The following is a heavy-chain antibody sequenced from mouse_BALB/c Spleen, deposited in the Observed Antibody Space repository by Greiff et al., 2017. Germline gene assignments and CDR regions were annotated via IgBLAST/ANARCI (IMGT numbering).Heavy chain of an antibody. CDR2: INPGSGGT. CDR1: GYAFTNYL. CDR3: ARNYYGYREDY. D-gene: IGHD1-2*01. V-gene: IGHV1-54*03. Sequence: QVQLQQSGAELVRPGTSVKVSCKASGYAFTNYLIEWVKQRPGQGLEWIGVINPGSGGTNYNEKFKGKATLTADKSSSTAYMQLSSLTSDDSAVYFCARNYYGYREDYWGQGTLVTVSA. J-gene: IGHJ3*01.